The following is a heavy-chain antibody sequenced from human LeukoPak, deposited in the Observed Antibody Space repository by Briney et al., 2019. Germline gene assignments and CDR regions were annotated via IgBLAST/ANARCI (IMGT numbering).Heavy chain of an antibody. V-gene: IGHV4-59*08. CDR1: GASISYYY. J-gene: IGHJ2*01. CDR3: ARLRTASWYFDL. CDR2: IAYSGST. Sequence: SETLSLTCTVSGASISYYYWSWIRQPPGKGLEWIGYIAYSGSTNYNPPLKSRVTISVDTSKNHFSLKLSSVTAADTAVYYCARLRTASWYFDLWGRGTLVTVSS.